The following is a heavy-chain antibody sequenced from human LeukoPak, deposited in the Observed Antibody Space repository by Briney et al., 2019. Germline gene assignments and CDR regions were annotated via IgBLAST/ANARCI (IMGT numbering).Heavy chain of an antibody. V-gene: IGHV4-4*08. D-gene: IGHD2-15*01. J-gene: IGHJ4*02. Sequence: SETLSLTCTVSGDSFSPYKWAWIRQPPGKGLEFIAFMYESGFTDYNPSLKSRVTISLDTSKNQLSLKRSSVTATDTAVYYCAREWSGLDYWGQGTLVTVSS. CDR3: AREWSGLDY. CDR2: MYESGFT. CDR1: GDSFSPYK.